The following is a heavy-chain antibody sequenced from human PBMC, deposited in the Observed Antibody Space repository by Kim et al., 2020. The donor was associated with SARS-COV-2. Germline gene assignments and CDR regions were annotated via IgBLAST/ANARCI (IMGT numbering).Heavy chain of an antibody. J-gene: IGHJ4*02. D-gene: IGHD1-1*01. CDR2: IYFTGVT. CDR1: GGAINSGDYF. V-gene: IGHV4-30-4*01. CDR3: ARLGNWASNFDY. Sequence: SETLSLTCTVSGGAINSGDYFWSWIRQPPGGGLEWLVYIYFTGVTYYNPSLKSRLTISVDTSKNQFSVNLTSVTAADTALYFCARLGNWASNFDYWGQGRLVTVSS.